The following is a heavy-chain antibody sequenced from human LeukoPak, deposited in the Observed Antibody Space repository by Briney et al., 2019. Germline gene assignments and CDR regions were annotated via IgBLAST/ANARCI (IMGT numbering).Heavy chain of an antibody. CDR1: GFTFSSSW. V-gene: IGHV3-74*01. J-gene: IGHJ4*02. D-gene: IGHD2-15*01. CDR3: ATTPRGEPDIEYYFDY. CDR2: INSDGSST. Sequence: GGSLRLSCAASGFTFSSSWMHWVRQAPEKGLVWVSRINSDGSSTSYADSVKGRFTISRDNSKNTLYLQMNSLRAEDTAVYYCATTPRGEPDIEYYFDYWGQGTLVTVSS.